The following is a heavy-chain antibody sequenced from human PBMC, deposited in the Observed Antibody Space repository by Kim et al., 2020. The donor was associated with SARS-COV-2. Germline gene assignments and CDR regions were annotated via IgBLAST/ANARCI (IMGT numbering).Heavy chain of an antibody. V-gene: IGHV3-33*06. CDR3: AKDMGGGFGEFGDLYGMDV. CDR1: GFTFSSYA. CDR2: IWYDGSNK. J-gene: IGHJ6*02. D-gene: IGHD3-10*01. Sequence: GGSLRLSCAASGFTFSSYAMHWVRQAPGKGLEWVAVIWYDGSNKYYADSVKGRFTISRDNSKNTLYLQMNSLRAEDTAVYYCAKDMGGGFGEFGDLYGMDVWGQGTTVTVSS.